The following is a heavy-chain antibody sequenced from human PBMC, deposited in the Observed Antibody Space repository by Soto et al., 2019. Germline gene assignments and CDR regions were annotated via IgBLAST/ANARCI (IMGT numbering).Heavy chain of an antibody. D-gene: IGHD3-10*01. CDR2: IGTLSDT. J-gene: IGHJ5*02. CDR1: GFTFSTFD. V-gene: IGHV3-13*01. Sequence: HPGGSLRLSWAGSGFTFSTFDIHWVRQAPGKGLEWVSGIGTLSDTFYAASVQGRFTISRQNAKNSVYLQMNSLRAGDTAFYYCARGRSFSYDSTPPPMFDPWGQGTLVTVSS. CDR3: ARGRSFSYDSTPPPMFDP.